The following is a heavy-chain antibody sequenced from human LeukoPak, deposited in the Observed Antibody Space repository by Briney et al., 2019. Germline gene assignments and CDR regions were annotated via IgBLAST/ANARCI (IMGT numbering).Heavy chain of an antibody. V-gene: IGHV3-30*02. J-gene: IGHJ4*02. D-gene: IGHD6-13*01. CDR1: GFTFSSYG. CDR2: IRYDGSNK. CDR3: AKDQGSSSWSPIFFDY. Sequence: GGSLRLSCAASGFTFSSYGMHWVRQAPGKGLEWVAFIRYDGSNKYYADSVKGRFTISRDNSKNTLYLQMNSLRAEDTAVYYCAKDQGSSSWSPIFFDYWGQGTLVTVSS.